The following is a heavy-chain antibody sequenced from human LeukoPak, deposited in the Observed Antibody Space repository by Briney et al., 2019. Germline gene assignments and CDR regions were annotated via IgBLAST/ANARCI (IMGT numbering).Heavy chain of an antibody. CDR1: GFTFSSYS. CDR3: AKGLRATYDY. J-gene: IGHJ4*02. Sequence: GGSLRLSCAASGFTFSSYSMNWVRQAPGKGLEWVSSIPDSGDSTYYADSVKGRFTISRDNSKNTLYLQVNSLRAEDTAVYYCAKGLRATYDYWGQGTLVTVSS. D-gene: IGHD3-3*01. CDR2: IPDSGDST. V-gene: IGHV3-23*01.